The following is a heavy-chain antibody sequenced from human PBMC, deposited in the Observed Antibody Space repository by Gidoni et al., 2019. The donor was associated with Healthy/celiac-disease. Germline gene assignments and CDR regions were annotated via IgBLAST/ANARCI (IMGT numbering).Heavy chain of an antibody. D-gene: IGHD3-3*01. CDR3: AHSASLFDFWSGYYIVSWFDP. V-gene: IGHV2-5*02. CDR1: GFSLSTSGVG. Sequence: QITLKESGTTLVKPTQTLTLTCTFSGFSLSTSGVGVGWIRQPPGKALEWLALIYWDDDTRYSPSLKSRLTITKDTSKNQVVLTMTNMDPVDTATYYCAHSASLFDFWSGYYIVSWFDPWGQGTLVTVSS. J-gene: IGHJ5*02. CDR2: IYWDDDT.